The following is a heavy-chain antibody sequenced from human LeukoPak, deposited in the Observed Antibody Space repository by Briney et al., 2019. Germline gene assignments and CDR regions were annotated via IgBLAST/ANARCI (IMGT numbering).Heavy chain of an antibody. V-gene: IGHV3-23*02. CDR3: AREDWDFGY. CDR2: ISGSGEST. CDR1: GFIFSNYA. J-gene: IGHJ4*02. Sequence: TGGSLRLSCAASGFIFSNYAITWIRQAPGKGLEWVSEISGSGESTYYGDYVKGRFTISRDNSKNTLYLQMNSLRSGDTAIYYSAREDWDFGYWDEGTLVTVSS. D-gene: IGHD3-9*01.